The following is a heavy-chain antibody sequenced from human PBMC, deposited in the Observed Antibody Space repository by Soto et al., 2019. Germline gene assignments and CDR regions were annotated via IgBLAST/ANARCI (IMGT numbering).Heavy chain of an antibody. D-gene: IGHD5-12*01. V-gene: IGHV1-69*08. CDR3: ARDSKWLAKENRYYHYGMDV. J-gene: IGHJ6*02. CDR2: ILPILGIA. CDR1: GGTFSSYT. Sequence: QVQLVQSGAEVKTPGSSVKVSCKASGGTFSSYTISWVLQAPGQGLEWMGRILPILGIARYAQTFPGRVSIIAEKTTSTAYMELRRLRSEDTAVYYCARDSKWLAKENRYYHYGMDVWGQGTTVTVSS.